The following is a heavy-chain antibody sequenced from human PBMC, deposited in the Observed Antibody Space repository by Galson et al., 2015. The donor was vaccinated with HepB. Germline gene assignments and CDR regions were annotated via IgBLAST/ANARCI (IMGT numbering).Heavy chain of an antibody. D-gene: IGHD3-3*01. J-gene: IGHJ5*02. CDR1: GGTFSSYA. CDR3: ARGPPPSFGVVIIGGWFDP. Sequence: SVKVSCKASGGTFSSYAISWVRQAPGQGLEWMGGIIPILGIANYAQKFQGRVTITADKSTSTAYMELSSLRSEDTAVYYCARGPPPSFGVVIIGGWFDPWGQGTLVTVSS. CDR2: IIPILGIA. V-gene: IGHV1-69*10.